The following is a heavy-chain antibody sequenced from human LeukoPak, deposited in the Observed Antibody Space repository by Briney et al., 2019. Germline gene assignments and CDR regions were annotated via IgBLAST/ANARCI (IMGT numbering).Heavy chain of an antibody. D-gene: IGHD3-3*01. J-gene: IGHJ4*02. CDR1: GFTFSSYS. Sequence: GGSLRLSCAASGFTFSSYSMNWVRQAPGKGLEWVSYISSSSSYIYYADSVKGRFTISRDNAKNSLYLQMNSLRAEDTAVYYCARDSARFFDYWGQGTLVTVSS. V-gene: IGHV3-21*05. CDR3: ARDSARFFDY. CDR2: ISSSSSYI.